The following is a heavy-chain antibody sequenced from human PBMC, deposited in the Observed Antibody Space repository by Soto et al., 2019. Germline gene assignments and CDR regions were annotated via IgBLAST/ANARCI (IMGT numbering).Heavy chain of an antibody. CDR1: GGSISSYY. Sequence: SETLSLTCTVSGGSISSYYWSWIRQPPGKGLEWIGYIYYSGSTNYNPSLKSRVTISVDTSKNQFSLMLSSVTAAYTAVYYGAGDLATFQKNYYGRGGDAFDIWGQGTMVTVSS. J-gene: IGHJ3*02. V-gene: IGHV4-59*01. CDR2: IYYSGST. D-gene: IGHD3-10*02. CDR3: AGDLATFQKNYYGRGGDAFDI.